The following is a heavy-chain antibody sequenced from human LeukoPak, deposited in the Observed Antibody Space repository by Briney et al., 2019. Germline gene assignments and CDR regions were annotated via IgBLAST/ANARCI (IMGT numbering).Heavy chain of an antibody. CDR2: IIPNFGTA. CDR1: GGTSNSFA. V-gene: IGHV1-69*05. CDR3: ARGSAFDI. J-gene: IGHJ3*02. Sequence: SVRVSCKASGGTSNSFAISWVRQAPGQGLEWMGRIIPNFGTAKYAQRFQGRLTFSTGASPSTVYMELSSLTSEDTAVYYCARGSAFDIWGQGTMVTVSS.